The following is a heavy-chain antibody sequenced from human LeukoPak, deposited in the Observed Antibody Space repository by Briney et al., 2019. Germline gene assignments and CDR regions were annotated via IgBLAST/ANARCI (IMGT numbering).Heavy chain of an antibody. CDR3: ATQESGY. V-gene: IGHV3-15*01. D-gene: IGHD3-3*01. CDR2: IKSKTAGGTA. J-gene: IGHJ4*02. Sequence: VGSLRLSCAASGFTFSNAWRSWGRQAPGKGLEWLGRIKSKTAGGTADYAAPVKGRFTISRDDSKTTVYLQMNSLKTEDTAVYYCATQESGYWGQGTLVTVSS. CDR1: GFTFSNAW.